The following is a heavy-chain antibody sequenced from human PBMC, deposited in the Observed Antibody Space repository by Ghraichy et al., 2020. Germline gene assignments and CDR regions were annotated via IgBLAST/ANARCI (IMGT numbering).Heavy chain of an antibody. CDR1: GFRFDDFA. CDR2: ISWNSADI. Sequence: GGSLRLSCSASGFRFDDFAMHWVRQPPGRGLGWISTISWNSADIGYADSVKGRFTVSRDNARKSLFLQMDSLTPEDTARYYCAKAHSASTSFFDFWGHGTLVTVSA. V-gene: IGHV3-9*01. CDR3: AKAHSASTSFFDF. D-gene: IGHD2/OR15-2a*01. J-gene: IGHJ4*01.